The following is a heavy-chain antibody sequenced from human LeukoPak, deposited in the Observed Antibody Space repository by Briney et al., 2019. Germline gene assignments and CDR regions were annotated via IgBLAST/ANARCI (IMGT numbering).Heavy chain of an antibody. CDR2: IYSGGST. J-gene: IGHJ3*02. D-gene: IGHD6-19*01. V-gene: IGHV3-53*01. Sequence: PGGSLRLSCAASGFTVSSNYMSWVRQAPGKGLEWVSVIYSGGSTYYADSVKGRFTISRDNSKNTLYLQMNSLRAEDTAVYYCAREVMYSSGAGDAFDIWGQGQWSPSLQ. CDR3: AREVMYSSGAGDAFDI. CDR1: GFTVSSNY.